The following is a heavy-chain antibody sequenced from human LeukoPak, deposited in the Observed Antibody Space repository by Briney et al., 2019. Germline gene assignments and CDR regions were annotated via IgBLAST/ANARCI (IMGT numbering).Heavy chain of an antibody. CDR2: IIPILGIA. CDR3: ARDLLKYCSSTSCYTKAIDYYYYMDV. J-gene: IGHJ6*03. CDR1: GGTFSSYT. Sequence: SVKVSCKASGGTFSSYTISWVRQAPGQGLEWMGRIIPILGIANYAQKFQGRVTITADKSTSTDYMELSSLRSEDTAVYYCARDLLKYCSSTSCYTKAIDYYYYMDVWGKGTTVTVSS. V-gene: IGHV1-69*04. D-gene: IGHD2-2*02.